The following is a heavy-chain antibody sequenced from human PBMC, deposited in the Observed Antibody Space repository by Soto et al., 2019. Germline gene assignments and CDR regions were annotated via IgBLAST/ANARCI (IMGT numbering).Heavy chain of an antibody. Sequence: QVQLQESGPGLVKPSETLSLTCSVSGASVSSPNYYWSWIRQPPGKGLEWIGYFNNIEGSRHKPSLQSRVTISLDTSKIHFSLNLSSVTAADTAVYYCASSSDCGGNFTNWSSRPVDYWRHGTLVTVSA. J-gene: IGHJ4*01. D-gene: IGHD2-21*01. CDR1: GASVSSPNYY. V-gene: IGHV4-61*03. CDR3: ASSSDCGGNFTNWSSRPVDY. CDR2: FNNIEGS.